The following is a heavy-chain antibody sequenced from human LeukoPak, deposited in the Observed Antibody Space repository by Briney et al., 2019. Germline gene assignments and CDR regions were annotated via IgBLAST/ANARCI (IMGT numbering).Heavy chain of an antibody. V-gene: IGHV6-1*01. CDR1: GDSVSSNSAA. CDR3: ARDSGDHLGYSSSWYGPSDY. Sequence: SQTLSLTCAISGDSVSSNSAAWNWIRQSPSRGLEWLGRTYYRSKWYNDYAVSVKSRITINPDTSKNQFSLQLNSVTPEDTAVYYCARDSGDHLGYSSSWYGPSDYWGQGTLVTVSS. J-gene: IGHJ4*02. CDR2: TYYRSKWYN. D-gene: IGHD6-13*01.